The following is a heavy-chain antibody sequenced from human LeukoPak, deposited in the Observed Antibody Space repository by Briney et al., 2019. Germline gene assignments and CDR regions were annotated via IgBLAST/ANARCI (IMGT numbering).Heavy chain of an antibody. V-gene: IGHV4-59*01. Sequence: SETLSLTCTVSGGSISSYYWSWIRQPPGKGLEWIGYIYYSGSTNYNPSLKSRVTISVDTSKNQFSLKLSSVTAADTAVYYCARGARGLTGEGSYYYYYMDVWGKGTLVTVSS. D-gene: IGHD3-9*01. J-gene: IGHJ6*03. CDR2: IYYSGST. CDR1: GGSISSYY. CDR3: ARGARGLTGEGSYYYYYMDV.